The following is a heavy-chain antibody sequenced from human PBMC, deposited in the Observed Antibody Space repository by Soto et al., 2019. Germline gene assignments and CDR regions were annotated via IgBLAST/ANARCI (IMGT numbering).Heavy chain of an antibody. CDR2: IYYIGTY. Sequence: SETLSLTCSVSGASVSSYYWSWVRQPPGKGLEWIGYIYYIGTYNYNPSLKSRVTISVDTSKNQFSLKLTSVTAADTAVYYCARTPETRDWSERWCQGTQVNVSS. CDR3: ARTPETRDWSER. J-gene: IGHJ4*02. CDR1: GASVSSYY. V-gene: IGHV4-59*02. D-gene: IGHD3-9*01.